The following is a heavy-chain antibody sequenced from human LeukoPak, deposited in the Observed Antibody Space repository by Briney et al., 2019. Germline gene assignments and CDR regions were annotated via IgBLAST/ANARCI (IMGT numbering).Heavy chain of an antibody. V-gene: IGHV4-34*01. D-gene: IGHD6-19*01. CDR1: GFTFSSYS. CDR3: AREHSTPPTGYSSGPPGF. CDR2: INHSGST. Sequence: PGGSLRLSCAASGFTFSSYSMNWIRQPPGKGLEWIGEINHSGSTNYNPSLKSRVTISVDTSKNQFSLKLSSVTAADTAVYYCAREHSTPPTGYSSGPPGFWGQGTLVTVSS. J-gene: IGHJ4*02.